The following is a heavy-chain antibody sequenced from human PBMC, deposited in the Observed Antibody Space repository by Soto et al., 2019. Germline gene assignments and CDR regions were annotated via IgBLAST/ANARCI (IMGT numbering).Heavy chain of an antibody. CDR2: IDPSDSYT. Sequence: GESLKISCKGSGYSFTSYWISWVRQMPGKGLEWMGRIDPSDSYTNYGPSFQGHVTISADKSISTAYLQWSSLKASDTAMYYCAKYCSGGSCHGYYGMDVWGQGTTVTVSS. D-gene: IGHD2-15*01. J-gene: IGHJ6*02. CDR1: GYSFTSYW. CDR3: AKYCSGGSCHGYYGMDV. V-gene: IGHV5-10-1*01.